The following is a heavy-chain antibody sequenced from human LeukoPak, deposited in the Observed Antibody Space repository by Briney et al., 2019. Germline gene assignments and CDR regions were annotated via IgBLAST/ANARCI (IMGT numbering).Heavy chain of an antibody. CDR2: VYYSGSI. D-gene: IGHD6-13*01. V-gene: IGHV4-59*13. CDR1: GGSINSYY. CDR3: ARLSRIAAAGAYSYHSMDV. J-gene: IGHJ6*02. Sequence: PSETLSLTCTVSGGSINSYYWSWIRQPPGKGLEWIGFVYYSGSINYNPSLKSRVTISVDTCNNQCSLKLSSVTAADTAVYYCARLSRIAAAGAYSYHSMDVWGQGTTVTVSS.